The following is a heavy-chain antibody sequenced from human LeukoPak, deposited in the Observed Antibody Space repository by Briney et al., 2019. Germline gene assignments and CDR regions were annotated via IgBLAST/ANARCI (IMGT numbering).Heavy chain of an antibody. V-gene: IGHV3-66*04. CDR2: IYSDTS. CDR1: GLTVSNNY. CDR3: ARLAAGGPSDY. Sequence: GSLRLPCAASGLTVSNNYMGWVRQAPGKGLGWVSLIYSDTSSYADSVKGRFTISRDNSKNTVYLHMNSLRAEDMAVYYCARLAAGGPSDYWGQGALVTVSS. D-gene: IGHD6-13*01. J-gene: IGHJ4*02.